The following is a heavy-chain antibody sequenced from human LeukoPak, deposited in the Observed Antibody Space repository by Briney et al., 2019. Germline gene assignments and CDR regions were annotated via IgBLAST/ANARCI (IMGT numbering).Heavy chain of an antibody. CDR3: ASWSGSYYNPFDY. J-gene: IGHJ4*02. CDR2: ISSSGSTI. Sequence: GGSLRLSCAASGFTFSDYYMSWIRQAPGKGLEWVSYISSSGSTIYYADSVKGRFTISRDNAKNSLYLQMNSLRAEDTAVYYCASWSGSYYNPFDYWGQGTLVTVSS. CDR1: GFTFSDYY. V-gene: IGHV3-11*04. D-gene: IGHD3-10*01.